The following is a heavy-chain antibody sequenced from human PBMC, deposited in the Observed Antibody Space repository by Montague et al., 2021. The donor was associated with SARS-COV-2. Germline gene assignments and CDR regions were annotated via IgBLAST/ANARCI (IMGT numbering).Heavy chain of an antibody. D-gene: IGHD4-17*01. CDR3: ARDYGGYGSGYYYGMDV. V-gene: IGHV4-59*12. CDR2: IYYSGST. Sequence: SETLSLTCTVSGGSISSYYWSWIRQPPGKGLEWIGYIYYSGSTNYNPSLKSRVTISVDTSKNQFSLKLSSVTAADTAVYYCARDYGGYGSGYYYGMDVWGQGTTVTVSS. J-gene: IGHJ6*02. CDR1: GGSISSYY.